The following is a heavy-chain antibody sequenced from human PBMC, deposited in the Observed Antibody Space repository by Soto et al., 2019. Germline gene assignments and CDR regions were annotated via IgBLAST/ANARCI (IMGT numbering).Heavy chain of an antibody. CDR2: IYYSGST. Sequence: QVQLQESGPGLVKPSQTLSLTCTVSGGSISSGGYYWSWIRQHPGKGLEWIGYIYYSGSTYYNPSPKRLFTRSVTTSKNQGSLKLSSVTAADTAVYYCARYYYESSGYLLVLDVWGQGTTVTVSS. CDR3: ARYYYESSGYLLVLDV. J-gene: IGHJ6*02. D-gene: IGHD3-22*01. CDR1: GGSISSGGYY. V-gene: IGHV4-31*01.